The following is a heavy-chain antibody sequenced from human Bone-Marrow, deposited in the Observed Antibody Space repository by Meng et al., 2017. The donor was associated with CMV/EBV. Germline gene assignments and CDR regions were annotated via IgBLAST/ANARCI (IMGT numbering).Heavy chain of an antibody. J-gene: IGHJ4*02. CDR3: ARVELSPR. CDR2: INPNSGGT. Sequence: ASVKVSCKASGYTFTSYGISWVRQAPGQGLEWMGWINPNSGGTNYAQKFQGRVTMTRDTSISTAYMELSRLRSDDTAVYYCARVELSPRWGQGTLVTVSS. V-gene: IGHV1-2*02. D-gene: IGHD1-26*01. CDR1: GYTFTSYG.